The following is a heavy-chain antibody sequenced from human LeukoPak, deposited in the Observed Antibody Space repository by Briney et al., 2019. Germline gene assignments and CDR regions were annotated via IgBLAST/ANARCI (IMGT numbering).Heavy chain of an antibody. CDR3: ARDSDSSSWYGNGAEYFQH. V-gene: IGHV4-4*07. CDR2: IYTSGST. D-gene: IGHD6-13*01. J-gene: IGHJ1*01. Sequence: SEALSLTCTVSGGSISSYYWSWIRQPAGKGLEWIGRIYTSGSTNYNPSLNSRVTMSVDTSKNQFSLKLSSVTAADTAVYYCARDSDSSSWYGNGAEYFQHWGQGTLVTVSS. CDR1: GGSISSYY.